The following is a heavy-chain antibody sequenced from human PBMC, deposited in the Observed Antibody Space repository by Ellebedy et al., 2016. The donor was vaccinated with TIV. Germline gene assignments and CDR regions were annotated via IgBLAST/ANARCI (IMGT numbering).Heavy chain of an antibody. CDR1: GFNFRSYW. V-gene: IGHV3-7*01. J-gene: IGHJ5*02. D-gene: IGHD4-17*01. CDR2: IYQDGSQK. Sequence: PGGSLRLSCAASGFNFRSYWMGWVRQAPGKGLEWVANIYQDGSQKYYVDSAEGRFTISSDNAKNSLYLEMKSLRVEDTAGYYCARRGSYGDYAVQVNNWFDTWGQGTLVSVSS. CDR3: ARRGSYGDYAVQVNNWFDT.